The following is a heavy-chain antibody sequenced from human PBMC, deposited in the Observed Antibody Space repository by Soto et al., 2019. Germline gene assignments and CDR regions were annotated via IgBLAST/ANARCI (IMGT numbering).Heavy chain of an antibody. D-gene: IGHD3-10*01. J-gene: IGHJ4*02. Sequence: PGGSLRLSCAASGFTFSSYAMSWVRQAPGKGLEWVSAISGSGGSTYYADSVKGRFTISRDNSKNTLYLQMNSLRAEDTAVYYCAKESLGETKGFNYDEPIWGQGTLVTVSS. V-gene: IGHV3-23*01. CDR1: GFTFSSYA. CDR3: AKESLGETKGFNYDEPI. CDR2: ISGSGGST.